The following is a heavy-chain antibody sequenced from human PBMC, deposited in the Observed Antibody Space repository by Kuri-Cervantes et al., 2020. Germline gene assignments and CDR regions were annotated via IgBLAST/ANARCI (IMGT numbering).Heavy chain of an antibody. V-gene: IGHV4-39*01. J-gene: IGHJ4*02. CDR3: ARHDYGVDY. Sequence: GSLRLSCTVSGGSISSSSYYWGWIRQPPGKGLEWIGSIYYSGSTYYNPSLKSRVTISVDTSKNQFFLKLSSVTAADTAVYYCARHDYGVDYWGQGTLVTVSS. D-gene: IGHD4-17*01. CDR1: GGSISSSSYY. CDR2: IYYSGST.